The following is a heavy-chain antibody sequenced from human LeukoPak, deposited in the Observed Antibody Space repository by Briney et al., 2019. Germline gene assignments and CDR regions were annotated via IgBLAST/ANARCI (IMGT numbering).Heavy chain of an antibody. V-gene: IGHV3-74*01. D-gene: IGHD3-22*01. Sequence: GVSLRLSCAASGFTFSSYWMHWVRQAPGKGLVWVSRIKSDGKTNYADSVKGRFTISRDNAKNTVSLQMNSLRAEDTGVYYCARAPSEIGGYYPEYFRHWGQGTLVTVSS. CDR3: ARAPSEIGGYYPEYFRH. CDR2: IKSDGKT. J-gene: IGHJ1*01. CDR1: GFTFSSYW.